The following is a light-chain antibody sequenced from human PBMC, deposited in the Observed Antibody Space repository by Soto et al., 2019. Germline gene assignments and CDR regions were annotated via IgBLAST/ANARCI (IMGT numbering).Light chain of an antibody. Sequence: DIQMTQSPSTLSASEGDIVTISCRASQSVSIWLAWYQQKPGRAPKLLIYKSSILESGVPSRFSGSGSGTEFTLTISSLQPDDFATFYCQQYNTYPWTFGQGTKVDIK. V-gene: IGKV1-5*03. J-gene: IGKJ1*01. CDR3: QQYNTYPWT. CDR1: QSVSIW. CDR2: KSS.